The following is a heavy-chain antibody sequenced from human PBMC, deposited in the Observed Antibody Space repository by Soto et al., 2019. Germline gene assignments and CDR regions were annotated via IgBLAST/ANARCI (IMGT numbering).Heavy chain of an antibody. D-gene: IGHD5-18*01. V-gene: IGHV5-10-1*01. Sequence: GESLKISCKASGYTFTSYWITWVRQMPGKGLEWMGRIDPSDSSTKYSLSFQGHVTISTDKSITTAHLQWTSLKVSDTAIYYCAATGYTYGYHFDHWGQGTQVTVSS. J-gene: IGHJ4*02. CDR2: IDPSDSST. CDR3: AATGYTYGYHFDH. CDR1: GYTFTSYW.